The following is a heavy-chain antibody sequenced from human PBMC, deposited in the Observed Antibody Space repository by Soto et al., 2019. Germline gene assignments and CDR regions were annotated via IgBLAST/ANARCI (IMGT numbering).Heavy chain of an antibody. Sequence: ASVKVSCKASGYTFTGYYMHWVRQAPGQRLEWMGWINAGNGATKYSQDFQDRVTIARDTSANTAFMELSSLTSEDTAVYYCARGSAAAGPYYFDYWAQGTLVTVSS. D-gene: IGHD6-13*01. J-gene: IGHJ4*02. CDR2: INAGNGAT. CDR1: GYTFTGYY. CDR3: ARGSAAAGPYYFDY. V-gene: IGHV1-3*01.